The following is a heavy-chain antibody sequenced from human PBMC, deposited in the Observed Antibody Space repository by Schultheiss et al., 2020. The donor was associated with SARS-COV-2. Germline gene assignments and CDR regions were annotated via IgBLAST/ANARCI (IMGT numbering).Heavy chain of an antibody. D-gene: IGHD2-8*01. Sequence: GGSLRLSCAASGFTFSSYWMSWVRQAPGKGLEWVANIKQDGSEKYYVDSVKGGFTITRDNAKNSLYLQMNSMSPEDTGVYYCAIMASFRYFDFWCQGTLVTVAS. V-gene: IGHV3-7*03. CDR3: AIMASFRYFDF. J-gene: IGHJ4*02. CDR2: IKQDGSEK. CDR1: GFTFSSYW.